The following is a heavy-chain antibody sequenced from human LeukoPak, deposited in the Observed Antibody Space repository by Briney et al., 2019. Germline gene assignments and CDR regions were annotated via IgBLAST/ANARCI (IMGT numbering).Heavy chain of an antibody. CDR1: GFTFSSYA. V-gene: IGHV1-69*06. CDR3: AGSTMVPSLWFDP. Sequence: GGSLRLSCAPSGFTFSSYAISWVRQAPGQGLEWVGGIIPIFGTANYAQKFQGRVTITADKSTSTAYMELSSLRPEDTAVYYCAGSTMVPSLWFDPWGQGTLVTVSS. CDR2: IIPIFGTA. D-gene: IGHD3-10*01. J-gene: IGHJ5*02.